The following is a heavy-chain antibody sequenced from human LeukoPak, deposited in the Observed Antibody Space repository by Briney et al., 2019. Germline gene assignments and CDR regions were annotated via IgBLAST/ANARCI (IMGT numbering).Heavy chain of an antibody. D-gene: IGHD2-2*01. CDR2: IQYDGSNK. Sequence: GGSLRLSCAASGFTFSSNGMHWVRQAPGKGLEWVAFIQYDGSNKYYADSVKGRFTISRDNAKNSLYLQMNSLRAEDTAVYYCARRGARCSSTSCYPRNPPPLFDYWGQGTLVTVSS. V-gene: IGHV3-30*02. CDR3: ARRGARCSSTSCYPRNPPPLFDY. J-gene: IGHJ4*02. CDR1: GFTFSSNG.